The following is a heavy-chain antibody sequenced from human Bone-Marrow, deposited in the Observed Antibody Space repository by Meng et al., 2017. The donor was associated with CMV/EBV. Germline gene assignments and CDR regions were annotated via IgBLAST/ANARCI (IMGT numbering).Heavy chain of an antibody. Sequence: ASVKVSCKASGYTFTAYYLHWVRQAPGQGLEWMGIINPSGGTTSYAQKFQGRVTMTRATSTRTVYMELSSLRSEDTAIYYCAREAVVVPAAMPWPYTDYGMDVWGQGTTVTVSS. CDR3: AREAVVVPAAMPWPYTDYGMDV. J-gene: IGHJ6*02. V-gene: IGHV1-46*01. CDR2: INPSGGTT. CDR1: GYTFTAYY. D-gene: IGHD2-2*01.